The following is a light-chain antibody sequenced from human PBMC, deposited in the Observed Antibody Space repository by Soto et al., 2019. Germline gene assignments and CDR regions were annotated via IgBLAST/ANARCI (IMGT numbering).Light chain of an antibody. J-gene: IGKJ2*01. V-gene: IGKV3-20*01. Sequence: EIVLTQSPGTLSLSPGERATLSCRASQSVSSSYLAWYQQKPGQAPRLLIYGASSRATGIPDRFSGSGSGTHFSLTISRLEPEDFAVYYCKQYGSSPEYTFGQGTKLHIK. CDR1: QSVSSSY. CDR2: GAS. CDR3: KQYGSSPEYT.